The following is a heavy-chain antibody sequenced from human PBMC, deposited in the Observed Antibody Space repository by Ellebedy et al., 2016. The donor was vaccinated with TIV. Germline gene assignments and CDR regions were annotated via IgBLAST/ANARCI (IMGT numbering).Heavy chain of an antibody. CDR1: GYTFTGYY. CDR3: ARGMKLGIVWYYFDY. D-gene: IGHD3-16*01. CDR2: INPNSGGT. J-gene: IGHJ4*02. V-gene: IGHV1-2*04. Sequence: AASVTVSCKASGYTFTGYYMHWVRQAPGQGLEWMGWINPNSGGTNYVQKFQGWVTMTRDTSISTAYMELSRLKSDDTAVYYCARGMKLGIVWYYFDYWGQGTLVTVSS.